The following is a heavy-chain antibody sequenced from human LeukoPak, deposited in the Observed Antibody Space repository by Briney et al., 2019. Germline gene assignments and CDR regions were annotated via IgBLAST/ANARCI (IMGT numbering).Heavy chain of an antibody. Sequence: ASVKVSCKASGYTFTSYAVNWVRQAPGQGLEWMGWINTNTGNPTYAQGFTGRFVFSLDTSVSTAYLQISSLKAEDTAVYYCARTYYYDSSGYPDAFDIWGQGTMVTVSS. CDR3: ARTYYYDSSGYPDAFDI. CDR2: INTNTGNP. J-gene: IGHJ3*02. V-gene: IGHV7-4-1*02. D-gene: IGHD3-22*01. CDR1: GYTFTSYA.